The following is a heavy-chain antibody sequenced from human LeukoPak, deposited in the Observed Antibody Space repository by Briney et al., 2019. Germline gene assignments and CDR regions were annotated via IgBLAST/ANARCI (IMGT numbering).Heavy chain of an antibody. J-gene: IGHJ2*01. Sequence: PAGSLRLSCAASRFTFSTYSMNWVRQAPGKGLEWVSSISSGSSYIYHADSVKGPFTISRDNAKNSLYLQMNSLRVEDTAVYYCAGSDTTGYIPREWDYWYFDLWGRGTLVTVSS. CDR1: RFTFSTYS. D-gene: IGHD1-1*01. V-gene: IGHV3-21*01. CDR3: AGSDTTGYIPREWDYWYFDL. CDR2: ISSGSSYI.